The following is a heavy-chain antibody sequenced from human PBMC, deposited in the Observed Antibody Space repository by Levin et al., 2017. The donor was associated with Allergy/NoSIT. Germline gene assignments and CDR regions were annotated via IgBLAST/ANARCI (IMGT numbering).Heavy chain of an antibody. CDR2: ISAYNGNT. J-gene: IGHJ4*02. V-gene: IGHV1-18*01. CDR1: GYTFTSYG. CDR3: AREYYYDSSAHRVWYFDY. D-gene: IGHD3-22*01. Sequence: GASVKVSCKASGYTFTSYGISWVRQAPGQGLEWMGWISAYNGNTNYAQKLQGRVTMTTDTSTSTAYMELRSLRSDDTAVYYCAREYYYDSSAHRVWYFDYWGQGTLVTVSS.